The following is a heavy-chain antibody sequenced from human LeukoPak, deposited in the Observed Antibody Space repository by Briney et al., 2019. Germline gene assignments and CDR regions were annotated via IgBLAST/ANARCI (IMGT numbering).Heavy chain of an antibody. Sequence: ASVKVSCKASGYAFAGYYMHWVRQAPGQGLEWMGRINPNSGGTNYAQKFQGRVTITADESTSTAYMELSSLRSEDTAVYYCARGRGSGYYYYYGMDVWGQGTTVTVSS. D-gene: IGHD2-15*01. CDR2: INPNSGGT. V-gene: IGHV1-2*06. J-gene: IGHJ6*02. CDR3: ARGRGSGYYYYYGMDV. CDR1: GYAFAGYY.